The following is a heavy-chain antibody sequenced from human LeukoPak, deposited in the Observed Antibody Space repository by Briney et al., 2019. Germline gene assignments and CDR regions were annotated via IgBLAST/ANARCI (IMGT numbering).Heavy chain of an antibody. Sequence: ASVKVSCKASGYSFTSYGLTWVRQAPGQGLEWMGWISTYNGSTNYAQNLQGRITMTTDTPTSTAYMELSSLRSEDTAVYYCARGGGSSPQDYWGQGTLVTVSS. CDR1: GYSFTSYG. D-gene: IGHD6-6*01. J-gene: IGHJ4*02. CDR3: ARGGGSSPQDY. V-gene: IGHV1-18*01. CDR2: ISTYNGST.